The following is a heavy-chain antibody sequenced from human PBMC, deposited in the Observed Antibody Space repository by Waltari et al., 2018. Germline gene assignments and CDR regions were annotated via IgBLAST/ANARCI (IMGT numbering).Heavy chain of an antibody. CDR2: INGYGDKT. D-gene: IGHD3-22*01. Sequence: EVQVLESGGGLAQPGGSLRLTCAASGFIFSNYAIYWVRQDPGKGREWVSGINGYGDKTDYADSVRGRFTLSRDNSRNTLSLEMNSLRADDTAVYYCAKAHFYDTSGYIEHWGQGTLVTVSS. CDR3: AKAHFYDTSGYIEH. V-gene: IGHV3-23*01. CDR1: GFIFSNYA. J-gene: IGHJ1*01.